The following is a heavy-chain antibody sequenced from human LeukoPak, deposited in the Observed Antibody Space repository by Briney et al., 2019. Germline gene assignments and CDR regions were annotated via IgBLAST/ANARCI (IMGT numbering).Heavy chain of an antibody. Sequence: GGSLRLSCAASGFTFSNYYMSWVRQAPGKGLEWVSAISGSGDSIFYADSVKGRFTISRDNSKTTLYVQMNSLRAEDTAVYYCAKMMGQRLYDYCMDVWGKGTTVTVSS. CDR2: ISGSGDSI. CDR3: AKMMGQRLYDYCMDV. D-gene: IGHD3-16*01. V-gene: IGHV3-23*01. CDR1: GFTFSNYY. J-gene: IGHJ6*03.